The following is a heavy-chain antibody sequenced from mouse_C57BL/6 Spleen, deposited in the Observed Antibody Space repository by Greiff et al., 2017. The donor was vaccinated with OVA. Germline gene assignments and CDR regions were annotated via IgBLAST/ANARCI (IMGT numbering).Heavy chain of an antibody. V-gene: IGHV5-17*01. Sequence: EVQLVESGGGLVKPGGSLKLSCAASGFTFSDYGMHWVRQAPEKGLEWVAYISSGSSTIYYADTVKGRFTISRDNAKNSLFLQMTSLKYEDTAMYYCAARGRDCAMDYWGQGTTVTVSS. CDR2: ISSGSSTI. D-gene: IGHD3-3*01. CDR1: GFTFSDYG. J-gene: IGHJ4*01. CDR3: AARGRDCAMDY.